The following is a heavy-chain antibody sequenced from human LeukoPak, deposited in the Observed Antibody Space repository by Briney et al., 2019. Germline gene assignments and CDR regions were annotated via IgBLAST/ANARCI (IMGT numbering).Heavy chain of an antibody. CDR2: INPNSGGT. J-gene: IGHJ4*02. CDR3: ARGSSSGWRYYFDY. V-gene: IGHV1-2*04. D-gene: IGHD6-6*01. CDR1: GYTFTGYY. Sequence: ASVNVSCKASGYTFTGYYMHWVRQAPGQGLEWMGWINPNSGGTNYAQKFQGWVTMTRDTSISTAYMELSRLRSDDTAVYYCARGSSSGWRYYFDYWGQGTLVTVSS.